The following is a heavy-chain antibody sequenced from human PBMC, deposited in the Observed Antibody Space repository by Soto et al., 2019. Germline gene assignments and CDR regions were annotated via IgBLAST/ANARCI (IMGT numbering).Heavy chain of an antibody. D-gene: IGHD4-17*01. CDR2: IYPGDSDT. Sequence: GESLKISCKASGYIFTLYWIGWVRQMPGKGLEWMGIIYPGDSDTRYSPSFQGQVTISADKSISTASLQWSSLKASGTAVYYCARQSPTPGYYYFSYGMDVWGQGTTVTRLL. V-gene: IGHV5-51*01. J-gene: IGHJ6*02. CDR1: GYIFTLYW. CDR3: ARQSPTPGYYYFSYGMDV.